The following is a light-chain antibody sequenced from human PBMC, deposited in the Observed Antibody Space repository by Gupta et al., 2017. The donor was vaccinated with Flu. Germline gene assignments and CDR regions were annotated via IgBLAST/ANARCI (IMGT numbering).Light chain of an antibody. Sequence: DIQMTQSPFTLSASVGDRVTSTCRASQNNRWLAWYQQKPGKAPKLLIYKASTVESGVPPRFSGSGSGTEFTLTITSLQSDDFATYYCHQENSYPWTFDQGTKVEIK. CDR2: KAS. CDR1: QNNRW. V-gene: IGKV1-5*03. CDR3: HQENSYPWT. J-gene: IGKJ1*01.